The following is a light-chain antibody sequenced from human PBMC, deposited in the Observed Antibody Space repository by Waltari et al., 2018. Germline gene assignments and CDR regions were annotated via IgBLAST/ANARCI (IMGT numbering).Light chain of an antibody. CDR2: WAS. CDR1: QSVLYSSNNKNY. V-gene: IGKV4-1*01. J-gene: IGKJ1*01. CDR3: QQYYSTPRT. Sequence: DIVMTQSPDSLAVSLGERATINCKSSQSVLYSSNNKNYLAWYQQKPGQPPNLLISWASTRESGVPDRFSGSGSGTDFTLTISSLQTEDVAVYYCQQYYSTPRTFGQGTKVEVK.